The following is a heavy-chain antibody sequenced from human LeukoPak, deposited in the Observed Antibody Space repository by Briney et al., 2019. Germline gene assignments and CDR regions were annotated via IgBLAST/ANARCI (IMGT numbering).Heavy chain of an antibody. Sequence: SETLSLTCTVSGGSISNYYWSWIRQPAGKGLEWIGRVHSSRGSNYNPSLKSRVTMSVDTSKNQVSLKLIAVTAADTAVFYCAKDRGYGSGTFSRNNWFDPWGQGTLVIVSS. D-gene: IGHD3-10*01. CDR3: AKDRGYGSGTFSRNNWFDP. CDR2: VHSSRGS. J-gene: IGHJ5*02. CDR1: GGSISNYY. V-gene: IGHV4-4*07.